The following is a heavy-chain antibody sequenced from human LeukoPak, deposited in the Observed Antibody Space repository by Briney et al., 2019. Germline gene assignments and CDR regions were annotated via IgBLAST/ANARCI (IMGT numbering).Heavy chain of an antibody. J-gene: IGHJ4*02. D-gene: IGHD3-3*01. V-gene: IGHV3-23*01. CDR2: IYGSGGTT. CDR3: ANGVRLAVYYFDY. Sequence: ESLTLSWPVAGCSFSSYSMSWVRQAPGKGLEWVWDIYGSGGTTYNADSEKGGCTLSRDNSKITLYLQMNSLRAEDTAVYYCANGVRLAVYYFDYWGQGTLVSVS. CDR1: GCSFSSYS.